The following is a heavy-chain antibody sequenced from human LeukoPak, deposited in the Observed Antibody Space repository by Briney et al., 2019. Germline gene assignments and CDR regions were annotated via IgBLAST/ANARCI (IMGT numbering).Heavy chain of an antibody. CDR2: IFYSGTT. CDR1: GDSLSDYY. J-gene: IGHJ4*02. CDR3: ARTYCSGGSCHFDY. Sequence: PSETLSLTCTVSGDSLSDYYWSWIRQPPGKGLEWVGYIFYSGTTDSNPSLKSRVTISVDTSKNQFSLKLSSVTAADTAVYYCARTYCSGGSCHFDYWGQGTLVTVSS. V-gene: IGHV4-59*08. D-gene: IGHD2-15*01.